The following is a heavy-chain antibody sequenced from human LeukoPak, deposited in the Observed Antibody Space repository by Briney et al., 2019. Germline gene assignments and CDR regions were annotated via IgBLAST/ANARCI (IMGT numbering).Heavy chain of an antibody. CDR3: TTVVGAKGDYFDY. D-gene: IGHD1-26*01. V-gene: IGHV3-15*01. J-gene: IGHJ4*02. CDR1: GFTFSNAW. Sequence: KPGGSLRLSCAASGFTFSNAWMSWVRQAPGKGLEWVRRIKSKTDGGTTDYAAPVKGRFTISRDDSKNTLYLQMNSLKTEDTAVYYCTTVVGAKGDYFDYWGQGTLVTVSS. CDR2: IKSKTDGGTT.